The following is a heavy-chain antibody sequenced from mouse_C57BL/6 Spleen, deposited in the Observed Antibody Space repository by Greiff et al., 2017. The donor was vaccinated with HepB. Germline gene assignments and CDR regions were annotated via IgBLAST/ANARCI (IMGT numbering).Heavy chain of an antibody. V-gene: IGHV1-52*01. Sequence: QVQLQQPGAELVRPGSSVKLSCTASGYTFTSYWMHWVKQRPIQGLEWIGNIDPSDSETHYNQKFKDKATLTVDKSSSTAYMQLSSLTSEDSAVYYCARSGDYYAMDYWGQGTSVTVSS. J-gene: IGHJ4*01. CDR1: GYTFTSYW. CDR3: ARSGDYYAMDY. CDR2: IDPSDSET. D-gene: IGHD3-1*01.